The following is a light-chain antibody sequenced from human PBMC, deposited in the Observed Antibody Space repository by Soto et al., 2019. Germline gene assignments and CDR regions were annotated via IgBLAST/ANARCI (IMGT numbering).Light chain of an antibody. CDR2: WAS. CDR1: QSVFYSSNNKNY. V-gene: IGKV4-1*01. CDR3: QQYYSTSLP. J-gene: IGKJ4*01. Sequence: DVVMTQSPDSLAVSLGERAAINCKSSQSVFYSSNNKNYLAWYQQKPGQPTKLLLYWASTRESGVPDRFSGSGSGTDFTLIISSLQAEDVSVYYCQQYYSTSLPFGGGKEVEIK.